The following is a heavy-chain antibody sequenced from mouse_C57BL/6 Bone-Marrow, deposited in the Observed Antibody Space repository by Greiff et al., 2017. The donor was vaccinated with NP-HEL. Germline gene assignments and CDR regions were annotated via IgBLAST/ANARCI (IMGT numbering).Heavy chain of an antibody. J-gene: IGHJ4*01. CDR2: LDPSDSYT. CDR1: GYTFTSYW. CDR3: ARVFYYGNHYYAMDY. Sequence: QVQLQQPGAELVMPGASVKLSCKASGYTFTSYWMHWVKQRPGQGLEWIGELDPSDSYTNYNQKFKGKSTLTVDKSSSTAYMQLSSLTSEDSAVYYCARVFYYGNHYYAMDYWGQGTSVTVSS. D-gene: IGHD2-1*01. V-gene: IGHV1-69*01.